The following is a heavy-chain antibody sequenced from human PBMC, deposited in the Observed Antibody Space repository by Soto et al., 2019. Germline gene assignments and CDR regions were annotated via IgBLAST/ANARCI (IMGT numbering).Heavy chain of an antibody. Sequence: SETLSLTCTVSGGSISSGGYYWSWIRQHPGKGLEWIGDINYSGSTNYNPSLKSRVTISVDTSKNQFSLKLSSVTAADTAVYYCARGPTTFYYYYYMDVWGKGTTVTVSS. D-gene: IGHD1-7*01. CDR1: GGSISSGGYY. CDR3: ARGPTTFYYYYYMDV. V-gene: IGHV4-31*03. J-gene: IGHJ6*03. CDR2: INYSGST.